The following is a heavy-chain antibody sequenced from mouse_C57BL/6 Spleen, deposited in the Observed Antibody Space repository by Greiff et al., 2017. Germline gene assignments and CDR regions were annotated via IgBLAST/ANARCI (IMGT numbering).Heavy chain of an antibody. Sequence: EVQLVESGGGLVKPGGSLKLSCAASGFTFSSYAMSWVRQTPEKRLEWVATISDGGSYTYYPDNVKGRFTISRDNAKNNLYLQMSHLKSEDTAMYYCARGNYDPGYFDVWGTGTTVTVSS. CDR3: ARGNYDPGYFDV. CDR2: ISDGGSYT. D-gene: IGHD2-4*01. CDR1: GFTFSSYA. J-gene: IGHJ1*03. V-gene: IGHV5-4*01.